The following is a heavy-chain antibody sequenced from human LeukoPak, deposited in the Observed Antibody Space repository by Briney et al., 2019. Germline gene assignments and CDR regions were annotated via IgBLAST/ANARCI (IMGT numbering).Heavy chain of an antibody. J-gene: IGHJ4*02. Sequence: WVRQPPGKGLEWIGSIYYSGSTYYNPSLKSRVTISVDTSKNQFSLKLSSVTAADTAVYYCAREGYCSGGSCYSGYFDYWGQGTLVTVSS. CDR3: AREGYCSGGSCYSGYFDY. CDR2: IYYSGST. D-gene: IGHD2-15*01. V-gene: IGHV4-39*07.